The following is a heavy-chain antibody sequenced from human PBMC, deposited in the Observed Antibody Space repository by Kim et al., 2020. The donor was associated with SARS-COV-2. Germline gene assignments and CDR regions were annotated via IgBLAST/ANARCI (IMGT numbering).Heavy chain of an antibody. J-gene: IGHJ4*02. Sequence: ADSVKGQFTISRDNAKNSLYLQMNSLRAEDTAVYYCARVMDTMVRGVIGYWGQGTLVTVSS. CDR3: ARVMDTMVRGVIGY. D-gene: IGHD3-10*01. V-gene: IGHV3-21*01.